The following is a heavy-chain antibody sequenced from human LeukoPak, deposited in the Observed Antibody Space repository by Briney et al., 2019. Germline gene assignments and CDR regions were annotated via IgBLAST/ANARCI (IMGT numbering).Heavy chain of an antibody. Sequence: ASVKVSCKASGYTFTSYAMHWVRQAPGQRLEWMGWINAGNGNTKYSQKFQGRVTITRDTSADTAYMELSSLRSEDTAVYYCARLKYCTNGVCYAGFDCWGQGTLVTVSS. V-gene: IGHV1-3*01. D-gene: IGHD2-8*01. CDR2: INAGNGNT. CDR3: ARLKYCTNGVCYAGFDC. CDR1: GYTFTSYA. J-gene: IGHJ4*02.